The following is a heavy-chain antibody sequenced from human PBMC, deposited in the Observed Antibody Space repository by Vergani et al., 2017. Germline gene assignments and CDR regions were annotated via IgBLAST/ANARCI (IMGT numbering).Heavy chain of an antibody. D-gene: IGHD2-2*02. V-gene: IGHV1-24*01. Sequence: QVQLVQSGAEVKKPGASVKVSCKVSGYTLTELSMHWVRQAPGKGLEWMGGFDPEDGETIYAQKFQGRVTMTEDTSTDTAYMELSSLRSEDTAVYYCARDQIVVVPAVILGGRVCGMDVWGQGTTVTVSS. CDR2: FDPEDGET. J-gene: IGHJ6*02. CDR3: ARDQIVVVPAVILGGRVCGMDV. CDR1: GYTLTELS.